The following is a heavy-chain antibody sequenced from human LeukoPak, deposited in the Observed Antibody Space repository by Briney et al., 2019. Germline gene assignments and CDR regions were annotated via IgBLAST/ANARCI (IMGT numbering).Heavy chain of an antibody. Sequence: GGSLSLSCAASGFRLSSYSINWLRQAPGKRLEWVAYISASGSNIYYVDSVKGRFTVSRDNPKSSLFLQMNSPRAEDTAVYYCARVKGSYLDYWGQGALVTVSS. V-gene: IGHV3-48*01. J-gene: IGHJ4*02. CDR2: ISASGSNI. CDR3: ARVKGSYLDY. D-gene: IGHD2-15*01. CDR1: GFRLSSYS.